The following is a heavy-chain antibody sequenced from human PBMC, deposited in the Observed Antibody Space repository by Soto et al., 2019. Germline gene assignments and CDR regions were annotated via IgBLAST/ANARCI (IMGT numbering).Heavy chain of an antibody. J-gene: IGHJ1*01. CDR2: IIPIFGTA. CDR1: GGTFSSYA. CDR3: ARDRNSKWTGPGWFQH. V-gene: IGHV1-69*13. Sequence: GASVKVSCKASGGTFSSYAISWVRQAPGQGLEWMGGIIPIFGTANYAQKFQGRVTITADESTSTAYMELSSLRSEDTAVYYCARDRNSKWTGPGWFQHWGQGTLVTVSS. D-gene: IGHD3-22*01.